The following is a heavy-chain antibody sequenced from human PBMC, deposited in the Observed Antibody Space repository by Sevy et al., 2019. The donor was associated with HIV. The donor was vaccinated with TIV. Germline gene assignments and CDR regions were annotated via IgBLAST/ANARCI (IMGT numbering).Heavy chain of an antibody. CDR3: ARGGTIFGVALGDWFDP. D-gene: IGHD3-3*01. Sequence: SETLSLTCSVSGDSISPYYWNWIRQSPGKGLEWIGSIYYTGRTNYSPSLQSRVTLSLDTSKKRFSLTRTSVTAADTALYYCARGGTIFGVALGDWFDPWGPGTPVTVSS. CDR1: GDSISPYY. CDR2: IYYTGRT. V-gene: IGHV4-59*01. J-gene: IGHJ5*02.